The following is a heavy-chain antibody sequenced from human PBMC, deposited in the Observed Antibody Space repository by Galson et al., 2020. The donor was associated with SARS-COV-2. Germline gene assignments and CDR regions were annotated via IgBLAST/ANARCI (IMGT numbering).Heavy chain of an antibody. CDR2: ISSSRSYI. CDR3: ARGYHYGDYYLGWFDP. V-gene: IGHV3-21*01. J-gene: IGHJ5*02. CDR1: GLTISGHS. Sequence: TGGSLRLSCAASGLTISGHSMNWVRHAPEKGLEWVSSISSSRSYIYYADSVKGRFTISRDNAKNLLYLEMNSLGVEDTAVYYCARGYHYGDYYLGWFDPWGQGTLVTVTS. D-gene: IGHD4-17*01.